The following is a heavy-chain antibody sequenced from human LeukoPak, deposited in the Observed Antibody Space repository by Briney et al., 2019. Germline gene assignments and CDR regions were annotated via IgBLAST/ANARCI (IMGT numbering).Heavy chain of an antibody. Sequence: GGSLRLSCAVSGFTVSSNYMSWVRQAPGKGLEWVSIIYSGGSTYYADSVKGRFTISRDNSKNTLYLQMNSLRAEDTAVYYCARGFYGGPGWYFDLWGRGTLVTVSS. CDR3: ARGFYGGPGWYFDL. V-gene: IGHV3-53*01. CDR2: IYSGGST. D-gene: IGHD4-23*01. J-gene: IGHJ2*01. CDR1: GFTVSSNY.